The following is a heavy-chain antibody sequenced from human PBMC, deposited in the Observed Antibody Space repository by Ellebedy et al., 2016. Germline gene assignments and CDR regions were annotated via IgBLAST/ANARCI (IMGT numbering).Heavy chain of an antibody. Sequence: GESLKISCAASGFTFSSYAMSWVRQAPGKGLEWVSAISGSGGSTYYADSVKGRFTISRDNSKNTLYLQMNSLRAEDTAVYYCAKDRGVTIISRGERYGMDVWGQGTTVTVSS. CDR3: AKDRGVTIISRGERYGMDV. V-gene: IGHV3-23*01. CDR1: GFTFSSYA. D-gene: IGHD3-10*01. J-gene: IGHJ6*02. CDR2: ISGSGGST.